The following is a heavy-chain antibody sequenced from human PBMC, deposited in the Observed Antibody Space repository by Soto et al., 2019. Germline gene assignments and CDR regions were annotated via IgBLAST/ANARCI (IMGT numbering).Heavy chain of an antibody. V-gene: IGHV4-59*01. CDR3: ARDYSNYFDN. CDR1: GASISTYY. CDR2: ISNSGLT. J-gene: IGHJ4*02. D-gene: IGHD2-21*01. Sequence: SETLSLTCTVSGASISTYYWSWIRQPPGKGPEWIGYISNSGLTKYNPSLKSRVTISVDTSKNHLSLNLSSVSAADTAVYFCARDYSNYFDNCGQGAQVTGSS.